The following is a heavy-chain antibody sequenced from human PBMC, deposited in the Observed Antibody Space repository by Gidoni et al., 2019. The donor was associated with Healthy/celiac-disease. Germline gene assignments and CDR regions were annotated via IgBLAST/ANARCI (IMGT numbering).Heavy chain of an antibody. D-gene: IGHD1-26*01. CDR1: GYSISSGYS. V-gene: IGHV4-38-2*01. Sequence: VQLQESGPVVVKPSETLSLTCAVSGYSISSGYSGGWIRQPPGKGLEWIGSLYHSVSTYYNLSLKSRVTISVDTSKNQFFLKLSAVTAADTAVYYWARVSGSYVVWFDPWGQGTLVTVSA. CDR2: LYHSVST. CDR3: ARVSGSYVVWFDP. J-gene: IGHJ5*02.